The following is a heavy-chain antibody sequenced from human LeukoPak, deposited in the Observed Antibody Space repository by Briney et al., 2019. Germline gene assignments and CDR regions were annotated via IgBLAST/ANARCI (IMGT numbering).Heavy chain of an antibody. D-gene: IGHD1-7*01. CDR1: GYTFTGYY. J-gene: IGHJ4*02. V-gene: IGHV1-2*02. CDR2: INPNSGGT. Sequence: ASVEVSCKASGYTFTGYYMHWVRQAPGQGLEWMGWINPNSGGTNYAQKFQGRVTMTRDTSISTAYMELSRLRSDDTAVYYCGITGTTKGYFDYWGQGTLVTVSS. CDR3: GITGTTKGYFDY.